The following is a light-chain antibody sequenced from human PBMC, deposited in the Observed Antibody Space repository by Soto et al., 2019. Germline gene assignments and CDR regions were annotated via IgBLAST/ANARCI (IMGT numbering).Light chain of an antibody. V-gene: IGKV3-20*01. CDR3: QQYAGSPRT. J-gene: IGKJ1*01. CDR1: QSVNNNY. Sequence: EIVLTQSPGTLSLSPGERATLSCRASQSVNNNYLAWYQRQPGQAPRLLIYGASSRATGIPDRFSGSGSGTDFTLTISRLEPDDFAVYYCQQYAGSPRTFGQGTKVEI. CDR2: GAS.